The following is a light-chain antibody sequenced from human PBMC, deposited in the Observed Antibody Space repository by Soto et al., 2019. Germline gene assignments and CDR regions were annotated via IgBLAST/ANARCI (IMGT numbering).Light chain of an antibody. V-gene: IGKV1-39*01. J-gene: IGKJ4*01. CDR3: QQSYSSPTT. CDR1: QSISSY. CDR2: AAS. Sequence: DIQMTQSPSSLSASVGDRVTITCRASQSISSYLNWYQQKPGKAPKLLIYAASSLQSGVPSRFSGSGSGTDFTLTISSLQPEDFAIYYCQQSYSSPTTFGGGTKVEIK.